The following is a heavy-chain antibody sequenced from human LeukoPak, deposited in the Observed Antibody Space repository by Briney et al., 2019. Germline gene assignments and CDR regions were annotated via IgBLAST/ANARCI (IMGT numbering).Heavy chain of an antibody. Sequence: SETLSLTCTVSGGSISSYYWSWIRQPAGKGLEWIGRIYTSASTNYNPSLKSRVTMSVDTSKNQFSLKLSSVTAADTAVYYCARDLSVDTAMEDAFDIWGQGTMVTVSS. J-gene: IGHJ3*02. V-gene: IGHV4-4*07. D-gene: IGHD5-18*01. CDR3: ARDLSVDTAMEDAFDI. CDR1: GGSISSYY. CDR2: IYTSAST.